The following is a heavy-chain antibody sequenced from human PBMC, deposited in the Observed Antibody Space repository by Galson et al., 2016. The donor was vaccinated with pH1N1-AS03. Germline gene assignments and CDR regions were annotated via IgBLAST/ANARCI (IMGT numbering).Heavy chain of an antibody. CDR1: GYTFTGFY. CDR2: IDPNSGVT. J-gene: IGHJ6*02. D-gene: IGHD1-26*01. Sequence: SVKVSCKASGYTFTGFYVHWVRQAPGQGLEWMGWIDPNSGVTNYAQKFQAWVTMTGDTSISTAYMELYGLKSDDTAVYYCARDPRGPCSSASCPTTYYFGMDVWGQGTTVIVSS. CDR3: ARDPRGPCSSASCPTTYYFGMDV. V-gene: IGHV1-2*04.